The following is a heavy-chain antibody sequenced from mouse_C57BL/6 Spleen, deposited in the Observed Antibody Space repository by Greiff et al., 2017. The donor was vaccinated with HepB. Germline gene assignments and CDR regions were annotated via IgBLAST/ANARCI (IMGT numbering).Heavy chain of an antibody. CDR2: IYPSDSET. J-gene: IGHJ3*01. D-gene: IGHD1-1*01. CDR1: GYTFTSYW. V-gene: IGHV1-61*01. Sequence: QVQLQQPGAELVRPGSSVKLSCKASGYTFTSYWMDWVKQRPGQGLEWIGNIYPSDSETHYNQKFKDKATLTVDKSSSTAYMQLSSLTSEDSAVYYCERGYCGSCQAWFAYWGQGTLVTVSA. CDR3: ERGYCGSCQAWFAY.